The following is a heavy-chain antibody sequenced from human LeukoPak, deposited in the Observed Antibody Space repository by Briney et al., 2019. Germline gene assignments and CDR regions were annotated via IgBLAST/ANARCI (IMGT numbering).Heavy chain of an antibody. Sequence: GGSLRLSCAASGFTFSRHNMNWVRQAPGKGLEWVSSISSSSSYIYYADSVKGRFTISRDNARNSLYLQMNSLRAEDTAIYYCAKDLDYDTSGHSYAFDIWGQGTMVTVSS. D-gene: IGHD3-22*01. J-gene: IGHJ3*02. CDR1: GFTFSRHN. V-gene: IGHV3-21*04. CDR2: ISSSSSYI. CDR3: AKDLDYDTSGHSYAFDI.